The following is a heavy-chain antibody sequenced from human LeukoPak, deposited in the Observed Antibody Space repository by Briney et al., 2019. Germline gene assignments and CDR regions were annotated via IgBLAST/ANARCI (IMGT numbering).Heavy chain of an antibody. Sequence: SETLSLTCTVSGGSISSSSYYWGWIRQPPGKGLEWIGSIYYSGSTYYNPSLKSRVTISVDTSKNQFSLKLSSVTAADTAVYYCARAEFYDILTQNWFDPWGQGTLVTVSS. CDR1: GGSISSSSYY. V-gene: IGHV4-39*01. CDR2: IYYSGST. CDR3: ARAEFYDILTQNWFDP. J-gene: IGHJ5*02. D-gene: IGHD3-9*01.